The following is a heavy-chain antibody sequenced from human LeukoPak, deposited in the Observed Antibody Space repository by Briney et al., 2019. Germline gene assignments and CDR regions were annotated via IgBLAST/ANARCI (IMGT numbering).Heavy chain of an antibody. CDR3: ARVGLAYCGGDCYPFDY. CDR2: INPNSGGT. J-gene: IGHJ4*02. V-gene: IGHV1-2*02. D-gene: IGHD2-21*02. Sequence: GASVKVSCKASGYTFAGYYMHWVRQAPGQGLEWMGWINPNSGGTNYAQKFQGRVTMTRDTSISTAYMELSRPRSDDTAVYYCARVGLAYCGGDCYPFDYWGQGTLVTVSS. CDR1: GYTFAGYY.